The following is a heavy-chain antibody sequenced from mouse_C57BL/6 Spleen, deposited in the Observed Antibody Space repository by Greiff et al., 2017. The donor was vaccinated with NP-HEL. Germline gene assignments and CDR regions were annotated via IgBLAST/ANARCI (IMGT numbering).Heavy chain of an antibody. V-gene: IGHV1-5*01. CDR3: TRSLITTAVGPFAY. Sequence: EVQLQQSGTVLARPGASVKMSCKTSGYTFTSYWMHWVKQRPGQGLEWIGAIYPGNSDTSYNQKFKGKAKLTAVTSASTAYMELSSLTNEDSAVYYCTRSLITTAVGPFAYWGQGTLVTVSA. J-gene: IGHJ3*01. D-gene: IGHD1-2*01. CDR1: GYTFTSYW. CDR2: IYPGNSDT.